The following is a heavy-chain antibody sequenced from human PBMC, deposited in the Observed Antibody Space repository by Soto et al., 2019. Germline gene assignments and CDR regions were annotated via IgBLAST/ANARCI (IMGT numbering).Heavy chain of an antibody. CDR1: GFTFSSYG. Sequence: GGSLRVSSTAAGFTFSSYGVHWVRQVPGKGLEWVAVISYDGSKKYSRDSVKGRFTISRDNSKNTLYLQMNSLRAEDTAVYYCARGMYTMVRGVMGKNAFDIWGQGTMVTVSS. V-gene: IGHV3-30*03. CDR2: ISYDGSKK. D-gene: IGHD3-10*01. CDR3: ARGMYTMVRGVMGKNAFDI. J-gene: IGHJ3*02.